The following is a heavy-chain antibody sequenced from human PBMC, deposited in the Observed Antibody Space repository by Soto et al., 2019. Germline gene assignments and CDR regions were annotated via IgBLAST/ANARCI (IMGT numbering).Heavy chain of an antibody. V-gene: IGHV1-18*01. CDR1: GYTFIDYG. CDR3: VRELAAPDY. CDR2: ISPYSGNT. Sequence: QVHLIQSGAEVRKPGASVKVSCKASGYTFIDYGISWVRQAPGPGLEWMGWISPYSGNTKYAEKLXXRXTXXTDTSTSTAYMELRSLRSDDTAIYYCVRELAAPDYWGQGTLVTVSS. J-gene: IGHJ4*02. D-gene: IGHD3-3*02.